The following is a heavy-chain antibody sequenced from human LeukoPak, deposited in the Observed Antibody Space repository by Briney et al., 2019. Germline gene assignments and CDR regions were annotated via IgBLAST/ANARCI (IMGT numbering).Heavy chain of an antibody. J-gene: IGHJ4*02. V-gene: IGHV4-39*01. D-gene: IGHD5-18*01. Sequence: SETLSLTCAVSGGSIISSSYYLGWLRQPPGKGLEWIGSIFYSGGTYSNPSLKSRVTLSVDTSKNQFSLKLNSVTAADTAVYYCATQLDTFAYWGQGTLLTVSS. CDR1: GGSIISSSYY. CDR2: IFYSGGT. CDR3: ATQLDTFAY.